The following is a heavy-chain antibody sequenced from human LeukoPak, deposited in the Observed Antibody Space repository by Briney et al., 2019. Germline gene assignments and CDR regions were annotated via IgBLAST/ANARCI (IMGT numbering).Heavy chain of an antibody. CDR1: GFTFDDYG. Sequence: GGSLRLSCAASGFTFDDYGMSWVRQAPGKGLEWVSGINWNGGSTGYADSVKGRFTISRDNAKNSLYLQMNSLRAEDTALYYCARDRRELLPDLYYFDYWGQGTLVTVSS. CDR3: ARDRRELLPDLYYFDY. D-gene: IGHD1-26*01. CDR2: INWNGGST. V-gene: IGHV3-20*04. J-gene: IGHJ4*02.